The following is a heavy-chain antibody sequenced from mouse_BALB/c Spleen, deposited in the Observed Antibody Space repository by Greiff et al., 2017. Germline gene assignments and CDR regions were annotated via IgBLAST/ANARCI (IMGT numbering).Heavy chain of an antibody. V-gene: IGHV5-17*02. D-gene: IGHD1-2*01. J-gene: IGHJ1*01. Sequence: EVKLVESGGGLVQPGGSRKLSCAASGFTFSSFGMHWVRQAPEKGLEWVAYISSGSSTIYYADTVKGRFTISRDNPKNTLFLQMTSLRSEDTAMYYCARNYGSWYFDVWGAGTTVTVSS. CDR3: ARNYGSWYFDV. CDR2: ISSGSSTI. CDR1: GFTFSSFG.